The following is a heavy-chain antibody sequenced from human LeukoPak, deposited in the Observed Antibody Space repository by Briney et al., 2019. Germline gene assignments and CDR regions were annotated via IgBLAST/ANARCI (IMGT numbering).Heavy chain of an antibody. CDR2: ISWNSGSI. V-gene: IGHV3-9*01. CDR3: AKEAGGYSYGYRWFDP. J-gene: IGHJ5*02. Sequence: GGSLRLSCAASGFTFDDYAMHWVRQAPGKGLEWVSGISWNSGSIGYADSVKGRFTISRDNAKNSLYLQMNSLRAEGTALYYCAKEAGGYSYGYRWFDPWGQGTLVTVSS. D-gene: IGHD5-18*01. CDR1: GFTFDDYA.